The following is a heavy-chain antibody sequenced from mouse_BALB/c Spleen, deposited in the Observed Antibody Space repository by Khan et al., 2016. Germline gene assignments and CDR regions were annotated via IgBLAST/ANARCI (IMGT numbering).Heavy chain of an antibody. J-gene: IGHJ3*01. V-gene: IGHV1-80*01. CDR2: IYPGDGDT. CDR3: ARGTPFAN. D-gene: IGHD2-14*01. CDR1: GFGFSSYW. Sequence: QVQLQQSGAELVRPGSSVKISCKASGFGFSSYWMNWVKQRPGQGLEWIGQIYPGDGDTNYNGKFKGKATLTADKSSSTAYMQLSSLTSEDSAVYFCARGTPFANWGQGTLVTVSA.